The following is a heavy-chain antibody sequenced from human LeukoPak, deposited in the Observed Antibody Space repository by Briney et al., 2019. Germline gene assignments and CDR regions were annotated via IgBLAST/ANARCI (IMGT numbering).Heavy chain of an antibody. D-gene: IGHD2-8*01. V-gene: IGHV3-33*01. CDR3: ARDRRTNGVWYEDY. CDR2: IWCDGSMT. Sequence: GGSLRLSCAASGFTFSRFGMHWVRQAPGKGLEWVAVIWCDGSMTYYADSVKGRFTVSRDNSKNSLYLQLSNLRADDTALYYCARDRRTNGVWYEDYWGQGALVTVSS. CDR1: GFTFSRFG. J-gene: IGHJ4*02.